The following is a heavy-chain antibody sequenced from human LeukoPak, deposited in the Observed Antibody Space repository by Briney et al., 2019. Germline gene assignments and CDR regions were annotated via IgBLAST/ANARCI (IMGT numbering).Heavy chain of an antibody. Sequence: GGSLRLSCAASGLTLSSYRMNWVGQAAGKGREWVSYISSSSSTIYYADSVKGRFTISRDNAKNSLYLQMNSLRSEDTAVYYCAKVGTTVTTHWYFDVWGRGTLVTVSS. D-gene: IGHD4-17*01. J-gene: IGHJ2*01. V-gene: IGHV3-48*01. CDR2: ISSSSSTI. CDR1: GLTLSSYR. CDR3: AKVGTTVTTHWYFDV.